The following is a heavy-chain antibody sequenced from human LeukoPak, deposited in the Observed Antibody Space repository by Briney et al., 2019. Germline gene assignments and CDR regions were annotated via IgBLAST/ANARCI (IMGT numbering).Heavy chain of an antibody. Sequence: AGGSLRLSCAASGFTFDDYAMHWVRHAPGKGLEWVSGISWNSGSIGYADSVKGRFTISRDNAKNSLYLQMNSLRAEDTALYYCAKDRGWDTAMVNFDYWGQGTLVTVSS. J-gene: IGHJ4*02. CDR2: ISWNSGSI. V-gene: IGHV3-9*01. CDR3: AKDRGWDTAMVNFDY. D-gene: IGHD5-18*01. CDR1: GFTFDDYA.